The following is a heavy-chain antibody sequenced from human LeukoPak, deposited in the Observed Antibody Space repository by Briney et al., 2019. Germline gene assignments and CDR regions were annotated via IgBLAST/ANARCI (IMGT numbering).Heavy chain of an antibody. D-gene: IGHD4-17*01. CDR1: GVTFSSYR. CDR3: ARATYGDPPDY. V-gene: IGHV3-21*01. CDR2: ISSSRSHI. J-gene: IGHJ4*02. Sequence: GGSLRLSCAASGVTFSSYRMNWGREAAGKGREWGSSISSSRSHIYYAHSVKGQFTIPRQNAKNSLYLQMNSLRADDTAVYYCARATYGDPPDYWGQGTLVTVSS.